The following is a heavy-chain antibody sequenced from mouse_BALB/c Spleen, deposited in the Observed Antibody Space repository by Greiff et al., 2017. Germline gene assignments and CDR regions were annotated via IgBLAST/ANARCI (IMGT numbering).Heavy chain of an antibody. J-gene: IGHJ4*01. CDR2: ISNGGGST. V-gene: IGHV5-12-2*01. CDR1: GFTFSSYT. Sequence: EVKLVESGGGLVQPGGPLKLSFAASGFTFSSYTMSWVRQTPEKRLEWVAYISNGGGSTYYPDTVKGRFTISRDNAKNTLYLQMSSLKSEDTAMYYCARRGLAYYYAMDYWGQGTSVTVSS. CDR3: ARRGLAYYYAMDY. D-gene: IGHD3-3*01.